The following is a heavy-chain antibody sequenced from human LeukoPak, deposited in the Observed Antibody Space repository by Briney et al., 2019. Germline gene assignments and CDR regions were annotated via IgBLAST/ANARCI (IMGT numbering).Heavy chain of an antibody. J-gene: IGHJ4*02. Sequence: ASVTVSCKASGYTFTGYYMHWVRQAPGQGLEWMGWINPNSGGTNYAQKFQGRVTMTRDTSISTAYMELSRLRSDDTAVYYCARALYSSSLPGGYWGQGMLVTVSS. CDR1: GYTFTGYY. V-gene: IGHV1-2*02. CDR3: ARALYSSSLPGGY. D-gene: IGHD6-13*01. CDR2: INPNSGGT.